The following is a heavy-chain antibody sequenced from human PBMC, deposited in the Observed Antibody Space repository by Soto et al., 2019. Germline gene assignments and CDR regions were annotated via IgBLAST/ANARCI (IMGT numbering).Heavy chain of an antibody. Sequence: PGGSLRLSCAASGFTVSSNYMSWVRQAPGKGLEWVSVIYSGGSTYYADSVKGRFTISRDNSKNTLYLQMNSLRAEDTAVYYCARLYSGYSLNWFDPWGQGTLVTVSS. CDR1: GFTVSSNY. CDR3: ARLYSGYSLNWFDP. CDR2: IYSGGST. V-gene: IGHV3-53*01. J-gene: IGHJ5*02. D-gene: IGHD5-12*01.